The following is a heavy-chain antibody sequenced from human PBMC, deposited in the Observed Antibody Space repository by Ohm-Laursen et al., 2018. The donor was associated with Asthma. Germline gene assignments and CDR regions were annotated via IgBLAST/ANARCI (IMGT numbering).Heavy chain of an antibody. D-gene: IGHD3-10*01. J-gene: IGHJ6*02. CDR1: GGSISSYY. Sequence: TLSLTWTVSGGSISSYYWSWIRQPPGKGLEWIGYIYYSGSTNYNPSLKSRVTISVDTSKNQFSLKLSSVTAADTAVYYCARGGYGSGSYYAYLPNYYGMDVWGQGTTVTVSS. CDR2: IYYSGST. V-gene: IGHV4-59*01. CDR3: ARGGYGSGSYYAYLPNYYGMDV.